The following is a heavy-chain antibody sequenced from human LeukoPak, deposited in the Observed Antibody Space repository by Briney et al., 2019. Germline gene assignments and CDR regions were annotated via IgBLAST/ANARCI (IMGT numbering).Heavy chain of an antibody. Sequence: GGSLRLSCAASGFTFSNVWMSWVRQAPGKGLEWVGRIKSKTDGGTTDYAAPVKGRFTISRDDSKNTLYLQMNSLKTEDTAVYYCTTGSGYCSSTSCYSFGYFDYWGQGTLVTVSS. D-gene: IGHD2-2*03. CDR1: GFTFSNVW. CDR2: IKSKTDGGTT. J-gene: IGHJ4*02. CDR3: TTGSGYCSSTSCYSFGYFDY. V-gene: IGHV3-15*01.